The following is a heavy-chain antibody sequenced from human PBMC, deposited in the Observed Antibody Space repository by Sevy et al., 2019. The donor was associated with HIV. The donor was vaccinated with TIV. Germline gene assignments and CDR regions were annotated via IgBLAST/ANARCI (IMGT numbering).Heavy chain of an antibody. CDR2: IIPIFGTA. V-gene: IGHV1-69*13. CDR3: ARDTFGGYYYYYGMDV. J-gene: IGHJ6*02. D-gene: IGHD3-16*01. Sequence: ASVKVSCKASGGTFSSYAISWVRQAPGQGLEWMGGIIPIFGTANYAQKFHGRVTITADESTSTAYMELSSLRSEDTAVYYCARDTFGGYYYYYGMDVWGQGTTVTVSS. CDR1: GGTFSSYA.